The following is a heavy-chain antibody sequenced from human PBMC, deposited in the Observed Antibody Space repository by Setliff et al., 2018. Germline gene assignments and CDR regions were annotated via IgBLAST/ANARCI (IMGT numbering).Heavy chain of an antibody. V-gene: IGHV3-21*06. CDR3: ARFACNGGSCYLSASDY. D-gene: IGHD2-15*01. Sequence: GESLKISCVASGFTFNNYALNWVRQAPGKGPEWVSSISSRSTYIYYADSVKGRFTISRDNANNSLYLQMNSLRAEDTAMYYCARFACNGGSCYLSASDYWGQGTLVTVS. CDR1: GFTFNNYA. J-gene: IGHJ4*02. CDR2: ISSRSTYI.